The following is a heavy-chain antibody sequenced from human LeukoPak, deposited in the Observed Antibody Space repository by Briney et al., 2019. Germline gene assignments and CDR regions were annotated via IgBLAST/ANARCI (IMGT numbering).Heavy chain of an antibody. CDR1: GYTFTSYG. D-gene: IGHD2-2*03. J-gene: IGHJ1*01. Sequence: ASVKFSCKASGYTFTSYGISCVRQAPGQGLEWMGWISAYNGNTNYAQKLQGRVTMTTDTSTSTAYMELRSLRSDDTAVYYCARDPGYCSSTSCYAEYFQHWGQGALVTVSS. CDR2: ISAYNGNT. V-gene: IGHV1-18*01. CDR3: ARDPGYCSSTSCYAEYFQH.